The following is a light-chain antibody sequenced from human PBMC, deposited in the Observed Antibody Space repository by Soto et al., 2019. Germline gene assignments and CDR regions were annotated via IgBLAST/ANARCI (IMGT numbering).Light chain of an antibody. J-gene: IGLJ1*01. CDR3: SSYTSISTLYV. CDR2: EVS. CDR1: NSDVGGYNY. V-gene: IGLV2-14*01. Sequence: QSVLTQPASVSGSPGQSITISCTGTNSDVGGYNYVSWYQQHPGKAPELMIYEVSRRPSGVSNRFSGSKSDNTASLTISGLQAEDEADYYCSSYTSISTLYVFGTGTKVTVL.